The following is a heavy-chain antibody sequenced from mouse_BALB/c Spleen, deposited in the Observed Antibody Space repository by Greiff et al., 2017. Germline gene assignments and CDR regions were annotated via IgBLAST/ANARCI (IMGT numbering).Heavy chain of an antibody. Sequence: VHLVESGAELVRPGSSVKISCKASGYAFSSYWMNWVKQRPGQGLEWIGQIYPGDGDTNYNGKFKGKATLTADKSSSTAYMQLSSLTSEDSAVYFCARSQTAPFAYWGQGTLVTVSA. V-gene: IGHV1-80*01. CDR3: ARSQTAPFAY. CDR2: IYPGDGDT. D-gene: IGHD4-1*01. J-gene: IGHJ3*01. CDR1: GYAFSSYW.